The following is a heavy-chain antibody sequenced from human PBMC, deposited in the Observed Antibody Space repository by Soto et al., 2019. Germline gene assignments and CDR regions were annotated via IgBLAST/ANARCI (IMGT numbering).Heavy chain of an antibody. J-gene: IGHJ6*02. CDR1: GGTFSNSA. V-gene: IGHV1-69*12. Sequence: QVQLDQSGAEVKKPGSSVKLSCKASGGTFSNSAISWVRQAPGQGLEWMGGIMPVFRTPDYAQKFQGRVTITADESTTTAYMELSGLKPDDTAVYYCARDKARLQLGGNSYYILDVWGQGTTVTVSS. CDR3: ARDKARLQLGGNSYYILDV. D-gene: IGHD2-15*01. CDR2: IMPVFRTP.